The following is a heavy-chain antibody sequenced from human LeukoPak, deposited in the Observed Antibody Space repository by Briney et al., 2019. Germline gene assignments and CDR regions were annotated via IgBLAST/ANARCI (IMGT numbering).Heavy chain of an antibody. Sequence: GGSLRLSCAASGFSFSNYWMSWVRQAPGKGPEWVANIKYDGSESHYVDSVKGRFTISRDNATMSVYLQMNSLRAEDTAVYYCASQQDLEYSLSSGGYYFDHWGQGLLVTVSS. CDR2: IKYDGSES. CDR3: ASQQDLEYSLSSGGYYFDH. D-gene: IGHD2-15*01. CDR1: GFSFSNYW. V-gene: IGHV3-7*01. J-gene: IGHJ4*02.